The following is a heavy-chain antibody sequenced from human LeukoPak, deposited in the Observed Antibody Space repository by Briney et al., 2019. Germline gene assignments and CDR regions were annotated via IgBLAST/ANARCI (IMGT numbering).Heavy chain of an antibody. D-gene: IGHD4-17*01. Sequence: PGRSLRLSCEASGFTLNKYWMHWVRQAAGKGLVWVSRITGDGSDIAYADSVKGRFTVSRDDAKNILFLQMTSLRVEDTAIYYCARDAYTTTSNWLDPWGQGTLVTVSS. V-gene: IGHV3-74*01. J-gene: IGHJ5*02. CDR2: ITGDGSDI. CDR1: GFTLNKYW. CDR3: ARDAYTTTSNWLDP.